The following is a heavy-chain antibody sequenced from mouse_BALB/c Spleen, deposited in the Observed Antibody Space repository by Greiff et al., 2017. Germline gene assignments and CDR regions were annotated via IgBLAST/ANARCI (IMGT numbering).Heavy chain of an antibody. Sequence: VQLHQSGAELVRPGVSVKISCKGSGYTFTDYAMHWVKQSHAKSLEWIGVISTYYGDASYNQKFKGKATMTVDKSSSTAYMELARLTSEDSAIYYCARGPTGTKDWYFDGWGAGTTVTVSS. CDR2: ISTYYGDA. J-gene: IGHJ1*01. V-gene: IGHV1S137*01. CDR1: GYTFTDYA. CDR3: ARGPTGTKDWYFDG. D-gene: IGHD4-1*02.